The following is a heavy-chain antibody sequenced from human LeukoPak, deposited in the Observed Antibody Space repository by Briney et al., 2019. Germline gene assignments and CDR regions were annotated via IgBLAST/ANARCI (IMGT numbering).Heavy chain of an antibody. CDR1: GYSISSGYY. CDR2: IYHSGST. CDR3: ARHLGLGSYFDY. J-gene: IGHJ4*02. D-gene: IGHD7-27*01. Sequence: SETLSLTCAVSGYSISSGYYWGWIRQPPGKGLEWIVSIYHSGSTYYNPSLKSRVTISVDTSKNQFSLKLSSVTAADTAVYYCARHLGLGSYFDYWGQGTLVTVSS. V-gene: IGHV4-38-2*01.